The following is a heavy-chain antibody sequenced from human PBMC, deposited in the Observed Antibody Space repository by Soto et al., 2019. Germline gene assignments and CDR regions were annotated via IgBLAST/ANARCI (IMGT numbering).Heavy chain of an antibody. CDR1: GGSFSGYY. J-gene: IGHJ4*02. Sequence: PSETLSLTCAVYGGSFSGYYWSWIRQSPGKGLEWIGEIKHSGSTNYNPSLKSRVTISADTSKNQFSLKLSSVTAADTAVYYCAKRGRFLSYFDYWGQGTLVTVSS. V-gene: IGHV4-34*01. CDR2: IKHSGST. CDR3: AKRGRFLSYFDY. D-gene: IGHD3-3*01.